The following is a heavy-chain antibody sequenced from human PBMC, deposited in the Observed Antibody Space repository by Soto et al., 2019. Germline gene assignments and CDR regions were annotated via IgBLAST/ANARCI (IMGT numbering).Heavy chain of an antibody. V-gene: IGHV3-49*03. CDR2: IRSKAYSGAT. J-gene: IGHJ6*02. D-gene: IGHD3-10*01. Sequence: GGSLRLSCTASGFTFGDYAMSWFRQAPGKGLEWVGFIRSKAYSGATDYAASVEGRFTISRDDFKNIASLQMNSLKTEDTAVYYCSRLLGPYYYYGMDVWGQGTTVTVSS. CDR3: SRLLGPYYYYGMDV. CDR1: GFTFGDYA.